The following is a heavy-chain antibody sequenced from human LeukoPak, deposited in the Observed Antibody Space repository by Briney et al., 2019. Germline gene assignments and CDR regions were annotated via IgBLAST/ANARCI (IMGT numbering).Heavy chain of an antibody. CDR3: ARGGVYSSGWYVDY. Sequence: GGSLRLSCAASGFTFISYSMNWVRQAPGKGLEWVSSISSSSSYIYYADSVKGRFTISRDNAKNSLYLQMNSLGAEDTAVYYCARGGVYSSGWYVDYWGQGTLVTVSS. J-gene: IGHJ4*02. CDR1: GFTFISYS. D-gene: IGHD6-19*01. CDR2: ISSSSSYI. V-gene: IGHV3-21*01.